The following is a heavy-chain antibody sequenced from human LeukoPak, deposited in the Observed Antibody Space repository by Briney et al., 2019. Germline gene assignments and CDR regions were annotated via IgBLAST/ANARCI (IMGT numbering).Heavy chain of an antibody. J-gene: IGHJ5*02. D-gene: IGHD2-15*01. V-gene: IGHV3-23*01. CDR3: AKDGRGGNCCNWFDP. Sequence: GGSLRLSCAASGFTFNNYAMSWVRQAPGKGLEWVSGLGGSGGSINYADSVKGRFTISRGNSKNTLYLQMNSLRAEDTAVYHCAKDGRGGNCCNWFDPWGQGTLVTVSS. CDR2: LGGSGGSI. CDR1: GFTFNNYA.